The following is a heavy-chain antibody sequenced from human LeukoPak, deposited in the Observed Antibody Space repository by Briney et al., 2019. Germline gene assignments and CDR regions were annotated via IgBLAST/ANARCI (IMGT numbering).Heavy chain of an antibody. CDR3: ARDRGPYSGYDSYYFDY. CDR1: GGSFSGYY. V-gene: IGHV4-34*01. Sequence: PPETLSLTCVVYGGSFSGYYWSWIRQPPGKGLEWIGEINHSGSTNYNPSLKSRVTISVDTSKNQFSLKLSSVTAADTAVYYCARDRGPYSGYDSYYFDYWGQGTLVTVSS. CDR2: INHSGST. D-gene: IGHD5-12*01. J-gene: IGHJ4*02.